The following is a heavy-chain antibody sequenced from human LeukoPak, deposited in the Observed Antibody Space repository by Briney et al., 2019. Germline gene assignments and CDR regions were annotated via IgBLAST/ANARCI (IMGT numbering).Heavy chain of an antibody. CDR3: ARRAGAYSHPYDY. D-gene: IGHD4/OR15-4a*01. CDR2: INSDGRST. J-gene: IGHJ4*02. CDR1: GFTFSRYW. V-gene: IGHV3-74*01. Sequence: GGSLRLSCVASGFTFSRYWMHWVRQAPGKGLVWVSRINSDGRSTNYADSVKGRFSISRDNSKNTLYLQMNSLRAEDTAVYYCARRAGAYSHPYDYWGQGTLVTVSS.